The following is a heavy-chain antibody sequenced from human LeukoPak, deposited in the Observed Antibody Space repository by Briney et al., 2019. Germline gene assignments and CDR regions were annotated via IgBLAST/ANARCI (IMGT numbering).Heavy chain of an antibody. CDR1: GFTFSSYS. J-gene: IGHJ3*02. CDR2: IYSGGST. CDR3: AREGPIAGATNAFDI. Sequence: GGSLRLSCAASGFTFSSYSMNWVRQAPGKGLEWVSVIYSGGSTYYADSVKGRFTISRDNSKNTMYLQMNSLRAEDSAVYYCAREGPIAGATNAFDIWGQGTMVTVSS. D-gene: IGHD1-26*01. V-gene: IGHV3-66*01.